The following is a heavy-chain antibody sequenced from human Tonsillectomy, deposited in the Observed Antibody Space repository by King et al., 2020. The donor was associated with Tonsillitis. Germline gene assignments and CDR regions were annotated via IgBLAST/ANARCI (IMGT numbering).Heavy chain of an antibody. CDR2: IKQDGSEK. J-gene: IGHJ4*02. V-gene: IGHV3-7*01. D-gene: IGHD3-22*01. Sequence: VQLVESGGGLVQPGGSLRLSCAASGFTSSSYWMSWVRQAPGKGLEWVANIKQDGSEKYYVDSVKGRFTISRDNAKNSLYLQMNSLRAEDTAVYYCARVLSSSGYYPRLDYWGQGTLVTVSS. CDR3: ARVLSSSGYYPRLDY. CDR1: GFTSSSYW.